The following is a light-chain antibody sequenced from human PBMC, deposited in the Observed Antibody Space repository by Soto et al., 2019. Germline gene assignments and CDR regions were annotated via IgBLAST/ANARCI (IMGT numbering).Light chain of an antibody. CDR1: QSVNNNF. CDR3: QHYGSSALYT. J-gene: IGKJ2*01. CDR2: AAS. Sequence: EIVLTQFPGTLSLSPGEKVTLSCRASQSVNNNFLAWYQQKPGQAPRLLIHAASSRATGIPDRFSASGSGTDFTLTISRLEPEDFAIYYCQHYGSSALYTFGQGTKLEIK. V-gene: IGKV3-20*01.